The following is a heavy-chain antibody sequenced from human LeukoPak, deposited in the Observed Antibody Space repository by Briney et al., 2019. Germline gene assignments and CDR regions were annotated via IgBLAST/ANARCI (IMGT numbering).Heavy chain of an antibody. J-gene: IGHJ3*02. Sequence: SETLSLTCTVSGGSISSSSYYWGWIRQPPGKGLEWIGSIYYIGGTYYNPSLKSRVTISVDTSKNQFSLKLSSATAADTAVYYCARHKLYGGVDCADAFDIWGQGTMVTVSS. CDR3: ARHKLYGGVDCADAFDI. D-gene: IGHD2-21*01. CDR2: IYYIGGT. CDR1: GGSISSSSYY. V-gene: IGHV4-39*01.